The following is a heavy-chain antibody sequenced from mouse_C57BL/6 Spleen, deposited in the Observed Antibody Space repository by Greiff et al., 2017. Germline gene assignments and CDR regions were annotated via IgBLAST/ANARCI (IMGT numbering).Heavy chain of an antibody. V-gene: IGHV1-52*01. CDR3: ARSEGYGTGYFDY. J-gene: IGHJ2*01. D-gene: IGHD1-1*01. CDR1: GYTFTSYW. Sequence: VQLQQPGAELVRPGSSVKLSCKASGYTFTSYWMHWVKQRPIQGLEWIGNIDPSDSDTHYNQKFKDKATLTVDKSSSTAYMKLSSLTSEDSAVSACARSEGYGTGYFDYWGQGTTLTVSS. CDR2: IDPSDSDT.